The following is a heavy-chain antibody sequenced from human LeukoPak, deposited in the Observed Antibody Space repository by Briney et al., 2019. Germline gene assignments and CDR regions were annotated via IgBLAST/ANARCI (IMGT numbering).Heavy chain of an antibody. CDR2: INHSGST. D-gene: IGHD5-12*01. V-gene: IGHV4-34*01. CDR1: GGSFSGYY. Sequence: PSETLSLTCAVYGGSFSGYYWSWIRQPPGKGLEWIEEINHSGSTNYNPSLKSRVTIAVDTSKNQFSLKLSSVTAADTAVYYCARALVATKPFDYWGQGTLVTVSS. CDR3: ARALVATKPFDY. J-gene: IGHJ4*02.